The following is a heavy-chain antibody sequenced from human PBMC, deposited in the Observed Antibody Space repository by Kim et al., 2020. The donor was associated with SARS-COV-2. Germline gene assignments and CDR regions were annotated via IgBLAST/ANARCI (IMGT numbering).Heavy chain of an antibody. CDR1: GGALSSSSC. CDR3: ARGVSSGWTLRPWFDP. CDR2: IDHSGTT. D-gene: IGHD3-22*01. Sequence: SETLSLTCVVSGGALSSSSCWSWVRQPPGKGLEWIGEIDHSGTTTYNPSLKSRVTISADESKTHFSLRLKSVTAADTAVYFCARGVSSGWTLRPWFDPWGQGTLVTVSS. J-gene: IGHJ5*02. V-gene: IGHV4-4*02.